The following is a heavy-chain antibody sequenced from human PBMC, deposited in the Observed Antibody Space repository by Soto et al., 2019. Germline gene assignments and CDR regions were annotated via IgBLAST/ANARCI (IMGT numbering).Heavy chain of an antibody. Sequence: QVPLVESGGGVVQPGRSLRLSFAASEFTFSKFAIHWVRQAPGKGLEWVAVISNDGRKTYYIDSVKGRFTISRDNSNNTLFLQMNSLRLEDTAVYYCAKDISTYSGGYTYYFDYWGQGTLVTVSS. CDR3: AKDISTYSGGYTYYFDY. D-gene: IGHD1-26*01. CDR2: ISNDGRKT. V-gene: IGHV3-30*18. CDR1: EFTFSKFA. J-gene: IGHJ4*02.